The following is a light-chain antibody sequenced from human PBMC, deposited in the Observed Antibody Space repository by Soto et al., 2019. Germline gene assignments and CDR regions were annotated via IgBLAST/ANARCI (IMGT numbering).Light chain of an antibody. J-gene: IGKJ5*01. CDR2: AAS. CDR1: QGISSY. V-gene: IGKV1-9*01. CDR3: QQRDSYPIT. Sequence: IQLTQSPSSLSASVGDRVTITCRASQGISSYLAWYQQKPGKAPNLLIYAASTLQSGVPARFSGSGSGTDFTLTISSLQPEDFATYYCQQRDSYPITFGQGTRLEIK.